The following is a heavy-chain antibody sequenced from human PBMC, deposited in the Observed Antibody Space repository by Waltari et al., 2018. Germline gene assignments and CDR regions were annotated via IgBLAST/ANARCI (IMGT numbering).Heavy chain of an antibody. V-gene: IGHV3-33*01. CDR3: ARGQGYYGSGSLYYFDY. CDR1: GFTFINYA. CDR2: AWYDGSNK. J-gene: IGHJ4*02. D-gene: IGHD3-10*01. Sequence: QVQLVESGGGVVQPGRSLRLSCAASGFTFINYAMHWVRQAPGKGLEWVAIAWYDGSNKYYADSVKGRFTISRDNSKNTLYLQMNSLRAEDTAVYYCARGQGYYGSGSLYYFDYWGQGTLVTVSS.